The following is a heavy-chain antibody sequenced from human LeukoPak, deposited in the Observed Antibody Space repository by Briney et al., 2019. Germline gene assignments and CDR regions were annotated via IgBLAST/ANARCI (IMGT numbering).Heavy chain of an antibody. V-gene: IGHV4-59*08. J-gene: IGHJ1*01. Sequence: PSETLSLTCTVSGDSISSYYWSWIRQPPGKGLEWIGYIYYTGSTNYNPSLKSRVTISVDTSKNQFSLKLSSVTAADTAVYYCARQEAVGATQYFQHWGQGTLVTVYS. CDR3: ARQEAVGATQYFQH. CDR1: GDSISSYY. D-gene: IGHD1-26*01. CDR2: IYYTGST.